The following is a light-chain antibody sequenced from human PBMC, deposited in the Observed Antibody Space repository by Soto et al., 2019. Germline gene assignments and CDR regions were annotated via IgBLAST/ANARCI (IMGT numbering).Light chain of an antibody. CDR1: QSISSY. V-gene: IGKV1-39*01. Sequence: DIQMTQSPSSLFASVGGRVTITCRASQSISSYLNWYQQKPGKAPKLLIYAASSLQSGVPSRFSGSGSGTDFTLTISSLQPEDFATYYCQQSYSTPFTFGPGTKVHIK. J-gene: IGKJ3*01. CDR2: AAS. CDR3: QQSYSTPFT.